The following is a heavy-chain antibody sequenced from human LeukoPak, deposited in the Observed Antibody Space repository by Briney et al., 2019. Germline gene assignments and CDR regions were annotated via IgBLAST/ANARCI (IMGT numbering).Heavy chain of an antibody. V-gene: IGHV1-2*02. Sequence: ASVKVSCKASGYTFTGYYMHWVRQAPGQGLEWMGWINPNSGGTNYAQKFQGRVTMTRDTSISTAYMELSRLRSDDTAVYYCARTYYDILTGYYLDYWGQGTLVTVSS. J-gene: IGHJ4*02. D-gene: IGHD3-9*01. CDR3: ARTYYDILTGYYLDY. CDR2: INPNSGGT. CDR1: GYTFTGYY.